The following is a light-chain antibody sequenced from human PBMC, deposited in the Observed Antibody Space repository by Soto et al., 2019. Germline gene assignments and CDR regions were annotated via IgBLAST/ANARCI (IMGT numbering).Light chain of an antibody. J-gene: IGKJ4*01. Sequence: EIVMTQSPATLSVSPGERATLSCRASQSVSSDLAWYQQKPGQAPRLLIYDASTRATRIPVRFSGSESGKEFTLPISSLQSQDFALYYCQQDNTWPPLTFGGGTKEEI. CDR2: DAS. CDR1: QSVSSD. CDR3: QQDNTWPPLT. V-gene: IGKV3-15*01.